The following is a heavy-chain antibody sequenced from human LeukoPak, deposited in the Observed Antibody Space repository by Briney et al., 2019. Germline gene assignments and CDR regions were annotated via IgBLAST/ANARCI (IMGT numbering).Heavy chain of an antibody. CDR1: GYNFTSYW. Sequence: GESLQISCQGSGYNFTSYWIGWGRQLPGKGLEWMGIIYPGDSDTRYSPSFQGQVTISADKSISTAYLQWSSLKASDTAMYHCARHKEGYSYVDYWGQGTLVTVSS. V-gene: IGHV5-51*01. J-gene: IGHJ4*02. CDR2: IYPGDSDT. CDR3: ARHKEGYSYVDY. D-gene: IGHD5-18*01.